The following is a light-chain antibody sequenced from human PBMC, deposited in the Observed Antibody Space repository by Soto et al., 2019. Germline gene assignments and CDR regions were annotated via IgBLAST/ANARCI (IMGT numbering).Light chain of an antibody. CDR2: EVT. Sequence: QSVLTQPASVSGSPGQTITISCTGTSSDIGGYNAVSWYQHHPGKAPKLIIYEVTHWPSGVSDRFSASKSGNTASLTISGLQAEDEADYYCNSFRVSHLYVFGTGTKV. J-gene: IGLJ1*01. CDR3: NSFRVSHLYV. CDR1: SSDIGGYNA. V-gene: IGLV2-14*01.